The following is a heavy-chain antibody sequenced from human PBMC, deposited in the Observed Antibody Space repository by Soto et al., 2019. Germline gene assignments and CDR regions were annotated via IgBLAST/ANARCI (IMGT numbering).Heavy chain of an antibody. J-gene: IGHJ4*02. Sequence: PSEPLSLTCAVSGGSISSGGYSWSWIRQPPGKGLEWIGYIYHSGSTYYNPSLKSRVTISVDRSKNQFSLKLSSVTAADTAVYYCARAGGIAAAFGVRALDYWGQGTLVTV. CDR3: ARAGGIAAAFGVRALDY. V-gene: IGHV4-30-2*01. D-gene: IGHD6-13*01. CDR2: IYHSGST. CDR1: GGSISSGGYS.